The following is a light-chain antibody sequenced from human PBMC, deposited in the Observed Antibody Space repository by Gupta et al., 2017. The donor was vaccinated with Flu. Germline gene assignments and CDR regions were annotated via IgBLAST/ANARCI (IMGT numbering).Light chain of an antibody. J-gene: IGKJ1*01. Sequence: EIVLTQSPGTLSLSPGERATLSCRASQSVRSNNLAWYQQKPGQAPRLLISGASSKATGFPDRFSGSGSGTDFTLTISRLEPEDFAVYSCLQWCSSPRTFGPGAKVEIK. CDR2: GAS. CDR3: LQWCSSPRT. V-gene: IGKV3-20*01. CDR1: QSVRSNN.